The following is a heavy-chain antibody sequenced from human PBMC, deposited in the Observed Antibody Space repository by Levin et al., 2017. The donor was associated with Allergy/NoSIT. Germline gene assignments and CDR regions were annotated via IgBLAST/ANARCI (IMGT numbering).Heavy chain of an antibody. J-gene: IGHJ6*02. D-gene: IGHD1-1*01. CDR3: AKDGNKKDYYYGMDV. CDR2: ISYDGSNK. V-gene: IGHV3-30*18. Sequence: GGSLRLSCAASGFTFSSYGMHWVRQAPGKGLEWVAVISYDGSNKYYADSVKGRFTISRDNSKNTLYLQMNSLRAEDTAVYYCAKDGNKKDYYYGMDVWGQGTTVTVSS. CDR1: GFTFSSYG.